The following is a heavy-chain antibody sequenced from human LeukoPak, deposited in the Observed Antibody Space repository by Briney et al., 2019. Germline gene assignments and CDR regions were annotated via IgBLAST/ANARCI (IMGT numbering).Heavy chain of an antibody. CDR1: GGTFSSYA. D-gene: IGHD3-22*01. J-gene: IGHJ4*02. CDR2: IIPILGIA. V-gene: IGHV1-69*04. Sequence: SVKVSCKASGGTFSSYAISWVRQAPGQGLEWMGRIIPILGIANYAQKFQGRVTITADKSTSTAYMELSSLRSEDTAVYYCARVSDTDSSGSYYSLGDYWGQGTLVTVSS. CDR3: ARVSDTDSSGSYYSLGDY.